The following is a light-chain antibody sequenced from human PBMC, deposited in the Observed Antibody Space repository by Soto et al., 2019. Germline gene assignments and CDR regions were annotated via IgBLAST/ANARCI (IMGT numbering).Light chain of an antibody. J-gene: IGKJ1*01. CDR1: QNIMSY. CDR3: QQGYSSRWT. Sequence: DIQMTQSPSSLSTSVGDRVTITYRASQNIMSYLNWYQQKLGKAPQLLIYATSSLQTGVPSRFSASGSGTDFSLVISDLQPEDSATYYCQQGYSSRWTSGRGTKVDIK. CDR2: ATS. V-gene: IGKV1-39*01.